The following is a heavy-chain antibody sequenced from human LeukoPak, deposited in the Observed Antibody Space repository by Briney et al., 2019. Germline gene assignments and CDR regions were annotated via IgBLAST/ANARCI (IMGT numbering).Heavy chain of an antibody. V-gene: IGHV4-59*12. D-gene: IGHD4-17*01. CDR1: GGSISNYY. CDR2: IYYSGST. Sequence: SETLSLTCTVSGGSISNYYWSWIRQPPGKGLEWIGYIYYSGSTYYNPSLKSRVTISVDTSKNQFSLKLSSVTAADTAVYYCARDLTVTTEGGFDPWGQGTLVTVSS. CDR3: ARDLTVTTEGGFDP. J-gene: IGHJ5*02.